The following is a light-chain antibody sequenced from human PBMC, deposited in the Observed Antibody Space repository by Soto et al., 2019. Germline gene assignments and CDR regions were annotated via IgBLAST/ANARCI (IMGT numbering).Light chain of an antibody. V-gene: IGKV2-28*01. J-gene: IGKJ1*01. Sequence: IVITQTPLSLPVTPGEPASISCRSSQSLLHSNGYNYLDWYLQKPGQSPQLLIYLGSNRASGVPDRFSGSGSGTDFTLKISRVEAEDVGVYYCMQALQTPRTFGQVTKVDIK. CDR3: MQALQTPRT. CDR1: QSLLHSNGYNY. CDR2: LGS.